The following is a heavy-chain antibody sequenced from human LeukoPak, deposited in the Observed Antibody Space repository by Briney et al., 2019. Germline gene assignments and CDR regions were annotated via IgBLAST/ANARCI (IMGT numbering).Heavy chain of an antibody. CDR2: ISAYNGNT. V-gene: IGHV1-18*01. CDR3: ARDPYGDLGFDY. Sequence: ASVKVSCKASGGTFSSYAISWVRQAPGQGLEWMGWISAYNGNTNYAQKLQGRVTMTTDTSTSTAYTELRSLRSDDTAVYYCARDPYGDLGFDYWGQGTLVTVSS. CDR1: GGTFSSYA. J-gene: IGHJ4*02. D-gene: IGHD4-17*01.